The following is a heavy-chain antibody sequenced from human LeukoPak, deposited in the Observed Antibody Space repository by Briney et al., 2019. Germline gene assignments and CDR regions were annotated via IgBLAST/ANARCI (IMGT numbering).Heavy chain of an antibody. Sequence: PGGSLRLSCAASGFTFSSYWMHRVRQAPGKGLMWVSRINTDGSSSNYADSVKGRFTISRDNAKNTLYLQMNSLRADDTAVYYCARGGLEPVDYWGQGTLVTVSS. CDR2: INTDGSSS. J-gene: IGHJ4*02. CDR1: GFTFSSYW. D-gene: IGHD1-1*01. V-gene: IGHV3-74*01. CDR3: ARGGLEPVDY.